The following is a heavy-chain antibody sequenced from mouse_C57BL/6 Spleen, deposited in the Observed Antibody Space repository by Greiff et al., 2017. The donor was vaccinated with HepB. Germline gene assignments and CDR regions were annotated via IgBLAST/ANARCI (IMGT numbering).Heavy chain of an antibody. D-gene: IGHD2-4*01. J-gene: IGHJ1*03. V-gene: IGHV3-6*01. Sequence: EESGPGLVKPSQSLSLTCSVTGYSITSGYYWNWIRQFPGNKLEWMGYISYDGSNNYNPSLKNRISITRDTSKNQFFLKLNSVTTEDTATYYCASPRDYYDYWYFDVWGTGTTVTVSS. CDR3: ASPRDYYDYWYFDV. CDR1: GYSITSGYY. CDR2: ISYDGSN.